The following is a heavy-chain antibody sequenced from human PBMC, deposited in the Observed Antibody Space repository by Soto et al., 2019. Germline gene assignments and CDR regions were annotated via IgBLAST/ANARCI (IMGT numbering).Heavy chain of an antibody. V-gene: IGHV3-33*01. J-gene: IGHJ4*02. CDR3: ARDKDCSSGYYSYYFDY. CDR2: IWYDGSNK. Sequence: GGSLRLSCAASGFTFSSYRMHWVRHAPGKGLEWVAVIWYDGSNKYYADSVKGRFTISRDNSKNTLYLQMNSLRAEDTAVYYCARDKDCSSGYYSYYFDYWGRGTLVTVSS. D-gene: IGHD3-22*01. CDR1: GFTFSSYR.